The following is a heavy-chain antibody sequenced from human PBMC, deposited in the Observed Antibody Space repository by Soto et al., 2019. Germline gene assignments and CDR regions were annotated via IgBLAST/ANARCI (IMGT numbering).Heavy chain of an antibody. V-gene: IGHV4-4*02. CDR2: IFHGGST. CDR3: ARHVYHDSSGYINWFDP. J-gene: IGHJ5*02. D-gene: IGHD3-22*01. CDR1: GGSIRSNNW. Sequence: SETLSLTCAVSGGSIRSNNWWSWVRQPPGKGLEWIGEIFHGGSTYYNPSLKTRVTISLDKSKNQFSLKLSSVTAADTAVYYCARHVYHDSSGYINWFDPWGQGTLVTVSS.